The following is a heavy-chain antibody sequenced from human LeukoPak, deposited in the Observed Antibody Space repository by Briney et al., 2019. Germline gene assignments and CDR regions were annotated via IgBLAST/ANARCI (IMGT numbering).Heavy chain of an antibody. V-gene: IGHV3-33*01. CDR1: GFTFSSYG. CDR3: ARDFPPDYYDSSGYVDY. J-gene: IGHJ4*02. D-gene: IGHD3-22*01. CDR2: IWYDGGNK. Sequence: PGGSLRLSCAASGFTFSSYGMHWVRQAPGKGLEWVAVIWYDGGNKYYADSVKGRFTISRDNSKNTLYLQMNSLRAEDTAVYYCARDFPPDYYDSSGYVDYWGQGTLVTVSS.